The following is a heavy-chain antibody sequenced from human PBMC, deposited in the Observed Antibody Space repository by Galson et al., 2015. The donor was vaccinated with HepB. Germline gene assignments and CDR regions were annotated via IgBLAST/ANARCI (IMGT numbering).Heavy chain of an antibody. J-gene: IGHJ4*02. CDR2: ISYDGSNK. Sequence: SLRLSCAASGFTFSSYAMHWVRQAPGKGLEWVAVISYDGSNKYYADSVKGRFTISRDNSKNTLYLQMNSLRAEDTAVYYCARGGKRATMVRGVADYWGQGTLVTVSS. CDR3: ARGGKRATMVRGVADY. V-gene: IGHV3-30-3*01. CDR1: GFTFSSYA. D-gene: IGHD3-10*01.